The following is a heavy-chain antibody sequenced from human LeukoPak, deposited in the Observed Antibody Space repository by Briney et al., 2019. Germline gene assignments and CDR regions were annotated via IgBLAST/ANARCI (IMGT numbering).Heavy chain of an antibody. Sequence: NSGGSLRLSCAASGFTFSSYSMNWVRQAPGKGLEWVSSISSSSSYIYYADPVKGRFTISRDNAKNSLYLQMNSLRAEDTAVYYCARGQQLARGAFDYWGQGTLVTVSS. CDR1: GFTFSSYS. J-gene: IGHJ4*02. CDR3: ARGQQLARGAFDY. CDR2: ISSSSSYI. D-gene: IGHD6-13*01. V-gene: IGHV3-21*01.